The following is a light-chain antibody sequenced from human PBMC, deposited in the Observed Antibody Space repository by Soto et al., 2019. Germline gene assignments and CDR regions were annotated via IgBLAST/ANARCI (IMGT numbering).Light chain of an antibody. Sequence: IQMTLSPSTRSASVGDRVTITCRVSQSISSWLAWYQQKPGKAPKLLIYDASSLESGVPSRFSGTGSGTEFTFSITSLQPEDFGTYYCQQCYLGWTFGQGTKVDIK. CDR1: QSISSW. J-gene: IGKJ1*01. CDR3: QQCYLGWT. V-gene: IGKV1-5*01. CDR2: DAS.